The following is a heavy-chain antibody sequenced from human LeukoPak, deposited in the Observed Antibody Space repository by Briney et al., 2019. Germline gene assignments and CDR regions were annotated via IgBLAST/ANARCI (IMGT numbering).Heavy chain of an antibody. Sequence: SETLSLTCTVSGGSISRSNYYWGCVRQPPGKGLEWIGSIYYSGSTFYKSSLKSRVTISVDTSKNQFSLKLSSVTAADTAVYYCAGSMRISHRDTAAAGRRFWGLDYWGQGTLVTVSS. V-gene: IGHV4-39*07. CDR3: AGSMRISHRDTAAAGRRFWGLDY. J-gene: IGHJ4*02. CDR1: GGSISRSNYY. CDR2: IYYSGST. D-gene: IGHD6-13*01.